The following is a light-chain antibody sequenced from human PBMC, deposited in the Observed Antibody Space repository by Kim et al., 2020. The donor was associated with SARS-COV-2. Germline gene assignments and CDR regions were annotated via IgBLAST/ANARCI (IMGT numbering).Light chain of an antibody. CDR3: QQYNSWPLT. CDR1: QRVKSN. J-gene: IGKJ4*01. V-gene: IGKV3-15*01. CDR2: DVS. Sequence: VSPGERATLSCGASQRVKSNLAWYQQKLGQAPRLVIYDVSTRATGIPARFSGSGSGTDFTLTISSLQSEDFAVYYCQQYNSWPLTFGGGTKVDIK.